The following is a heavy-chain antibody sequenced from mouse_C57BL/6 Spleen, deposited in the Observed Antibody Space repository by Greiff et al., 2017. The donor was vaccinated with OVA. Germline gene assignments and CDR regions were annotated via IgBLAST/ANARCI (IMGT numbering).Heavy chain of an antibody. CDR1: GFTFSSYA. CDR3: ARDGHYGNYDWYFDV. J-gene: IGHJ1*03. CDR2: ISDGGSYT. D-gene: IGHD2-1*01. Sequence: EVKLVESGGGLVKPGGSLKLSCAASGFTFSSYAMSWVRQTPEKRLEWVATISDGGSYTYYPDNVKGRFTISRDNAKNNLYLQMSHLKSEDTAMYYCARDGHYGNYDWYFDVWGTGTTVTVSS. V-gene: IGHV5-4*01.